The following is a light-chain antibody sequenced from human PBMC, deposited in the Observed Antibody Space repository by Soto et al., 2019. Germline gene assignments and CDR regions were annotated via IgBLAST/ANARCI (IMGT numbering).Light chain of an antibody. V-gene: IGKV3-15*01. CDR2: GAS. CDR1: QSVSSN. J-gene: IGKJ4*01. Sequence: ILMTQSPAPLSLSPGERAPHSFGASQSVSSNLAWYQQKPGQAPRLLIYGASTRATGIPTRFSGRGSGTEFTLTISSLQPDDFATYYCQQYKSFSLTFAGGTKVDIK. CDR3: QQYKSFSLT.